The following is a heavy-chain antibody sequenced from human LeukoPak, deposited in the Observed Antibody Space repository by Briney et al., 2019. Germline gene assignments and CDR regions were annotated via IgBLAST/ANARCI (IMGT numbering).Heavy chain of an antibody. CDR1: GFTFSSYR. J-gene: IGHJ4*02. V-gene: IGHV3-7*03. D-gene: IGHD3-9*01. CDR2: IKQDGSEK. Sequence: GGSLRLSCAASGFTFSSYRMSWVRQAPGKGLEWVANIKQDGSEKYYVDSVKGRFTISRDNAKNSLYLQVNSLRAEDTAVYYCARDGAYFDWWGVLFTFDYWGQGTLVTVSS. CDR3: ARDGAYFDWWGVLFTFDY.